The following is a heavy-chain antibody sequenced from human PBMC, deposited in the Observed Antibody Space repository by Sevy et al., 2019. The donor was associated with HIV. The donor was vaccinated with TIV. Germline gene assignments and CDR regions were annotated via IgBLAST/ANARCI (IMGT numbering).Heavy chain of an antibody. CDR1: GVTFSSYA. J-gene: IGHJ4*02. Sequence: GGSLRLSCADSGVTFSSYAMSWVRQAPGKGLEWVSTISGHGGSTDYAGAVKGRFNISRDNSKKTVYLQTNSLRVEATAETSCSKGSRKRAQIVVALGYWGQGTQVTVSS. CDR3: SKGSRKRAQIVVALGY. D-gene: IGHD3-22*01. V-gene: IGHV3-23*01. CDR2: ISGHGGST.